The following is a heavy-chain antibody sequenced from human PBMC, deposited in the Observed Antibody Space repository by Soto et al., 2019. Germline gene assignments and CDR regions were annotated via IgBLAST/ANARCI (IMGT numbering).Heavy chain of an antibody. J-gene: IGHJ4*02. CDR3: ARDSSGPGYSYGKFDY. CDR2: IYYSGMT. D-gene: IGHD5-18*01. V-gene: IGHV4-31*03. CDR1: GVSVSTGGYF. Sequence: KPSETLSLTCTVSGVSVSTGGYFWTWIRQHPGKGLEWIGNIYYSGMTYHNPSLRGRVSISLDPSESQFSLKLNSVTAADTAVYYCARDSSGPGYSYGKFDYWGQGALVTVSS.